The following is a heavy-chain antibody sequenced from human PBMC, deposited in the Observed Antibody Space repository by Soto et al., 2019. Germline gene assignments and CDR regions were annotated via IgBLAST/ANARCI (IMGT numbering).Heavy chain of an antibody. CDR3: ARAPGCSPRYYYYGLDV. V-gene: IGHV3-30-3*01. J-gene: IGHJ6*02. Sequence: WGSTRLSXAASGFRFSSYAMDWALQAPGKGLEWGAVISYDGNIQFYADSLKGRFTVSRDNSKNTLYLQINSLRPEDTAVYYCARAPGCSPRYYYYGLDVWGQRTAVTVSS. CDR2: ISYDGNIQ. D-gene: IGHD2-15*01. CDR1: GFRFSSYA.